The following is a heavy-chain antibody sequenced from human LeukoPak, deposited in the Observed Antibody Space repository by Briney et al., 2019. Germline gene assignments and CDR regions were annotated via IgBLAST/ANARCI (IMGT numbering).Heavy chain of an antibody. CDR1: GFIFSSYG. CDR3: ARDGSSWYAPEPYYFDY. Sequence: GGSLRLSCAASGFIFSSYGMHWVRQAPGKGLEWVAFIRYDGSKKYYADSVKGRFTISRDNSKNTLYLQMNSLRAEDTAVYYCARDGSSWYAPEPYYFDYWGQGTLVTVSS. J-gene: IGHJ4*02. D-gene: IGHD6-13*01. V-gene: IGHV3-30*02. CDR2: IRYDGSKK.